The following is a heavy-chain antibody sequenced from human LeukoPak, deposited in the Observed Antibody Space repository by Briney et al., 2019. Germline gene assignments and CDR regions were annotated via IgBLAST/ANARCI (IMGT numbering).Heavy chain of an antibody. V-gene: IGHV3-7*04. D-gene: IGHD5-12*01. CDR3: ARGLLIGYSGYYFDF. Sequence: GGSLRLSCLASGFTFSSYWMSWVRQAPGKGLEWVANIKQDGSEKYYVDSVKGRFTISRDNAQNSLYLQMNSLRAEDTAVYYCARGLLIGYSGYYFDFWGQGILVTVSS. CDR2: IKQDGSEK. J-gene: IGHJ4*02. CDR1: GFTFSSYW.